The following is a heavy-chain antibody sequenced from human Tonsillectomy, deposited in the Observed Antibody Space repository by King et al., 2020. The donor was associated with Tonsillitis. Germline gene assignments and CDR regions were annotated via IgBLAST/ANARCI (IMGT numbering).Heavy chain of an antibody. Sequence: QLQESGPGLVKPAQTLSLNCTVSVGSISSAGYYWSWIRQHPGEDLEWIGYISYSGSAYYNPSLKSRVTISVDTSQNQFSLKLSSVTAADTAVYYCASTAPPYYYYYMDVWGNGTTVTVSS. CDR1: VGSISSAGYY. CDR3: ASTAPPYYYYYMDV. J-gene: IGHJ6*03. V-gene: IGHV4-31*03. CDR2: ISYSGSA. D-gene: IGHD4-17*01.